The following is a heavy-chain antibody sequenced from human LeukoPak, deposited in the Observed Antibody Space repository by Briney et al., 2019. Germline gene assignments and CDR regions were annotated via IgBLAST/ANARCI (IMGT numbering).Heavy chain of an antibody. Sequence: GGSLRLSCSASGFTFSSYDMKWVRQAPGKGLEWVSYISSSGITIFYAVSVKGRFTICRDNAKNSLYLQMNSLRSEDTALYYCARDQYGSGDGYYMDLWGKGTKVTISS. D-gene: IGHD3-10*01. V-gene: IGHV3-48*03. CDR2: ISSSGITI. CDR3: ARDQYGSGDGYYMDL. J-gene: IGHJ6*03. CDR1: GFTFSSYD.